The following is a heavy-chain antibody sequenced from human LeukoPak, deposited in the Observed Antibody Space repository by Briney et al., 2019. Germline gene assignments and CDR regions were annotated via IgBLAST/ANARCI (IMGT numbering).Heavy chain of an antibody. CDR1: GFTFSSYW. D-gene: IGHD3-10*01. Sequence: GGSLRLSCAASGFTFSSYWMHWVRQAPGKGLVWVSRINSDGRSTRYADSVKGRFTISRDNAKNTLYLQMNSLRAEDTAVYYCARVGGTYVALPPDYWGQGTLVTVSS. V-gene: IGHV3-74*01. CDR2: INSDGRST. J-gene: IGHJ4*02. CDR3: ARVGGTYVALPPDY.